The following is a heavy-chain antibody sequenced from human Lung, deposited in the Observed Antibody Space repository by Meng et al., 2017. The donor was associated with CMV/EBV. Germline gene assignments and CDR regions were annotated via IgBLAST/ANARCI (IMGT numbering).Heavy chain of an antibody. Sequence: SCAASGFTFSSYAMSWVRQAPGKGLEWVSFIYSGDSSTSYADSVKGRFTISRDNSKNTLYLQMNSLRAEDTAVYYCAKVRSGWYYDYWGQGNLVHVAS. D-gene: IGHD6-19*01. CDR3: AKVRSGWYYDY. J-gene: IGHJ4*02. V-gene: IGHV3-23*03. CDR1: GFTFSSYA. CDR2: IYSGDSST.